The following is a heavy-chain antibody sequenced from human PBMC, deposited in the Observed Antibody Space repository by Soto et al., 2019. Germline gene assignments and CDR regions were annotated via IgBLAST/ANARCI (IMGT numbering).Heavy chain of an antibody. Sequence: AAVKVSCKASVYTFTSYGSSWVRQAPGQGLEWMGWISAYNGNTNYAQKLQGRVTMTTDTSTSTAYMELRSLRSDDTAVYYCAREGAYCGGDCYPLTFDYWGQGTLVTVSS. V-gene: IGHV1-18*01. D-gene: IGHD2-21*02. CDR1: VYTFTSYG. CDR3: AREGAYCGGDCYPLTFDY. J-gene: IGHJ4*02. CDR2: ISAYNGNT.